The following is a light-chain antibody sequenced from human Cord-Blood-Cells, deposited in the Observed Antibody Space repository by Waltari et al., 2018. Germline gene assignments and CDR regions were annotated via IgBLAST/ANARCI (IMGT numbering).Light chain of an antibody. J-gene: IGKJ3*01. CDR3: QQYGSSRGFT. Sequence: EIVLTQSPGTLSLSPGEIATLSCRASQSVISSYLAWYQQKPGQDPRLLIYGASSRATGIPDRFSGNGSGTDFTLTISRLEPEYFAVYYCQQYGSSRGFTFGPGTKVDIK. V-gene: IGKV3-20*01. CDR1: QSVISSY. CDR2: GAS.